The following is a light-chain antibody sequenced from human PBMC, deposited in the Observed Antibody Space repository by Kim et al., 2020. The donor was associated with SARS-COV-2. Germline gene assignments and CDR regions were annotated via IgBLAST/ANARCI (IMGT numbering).Light chain of an antibody. CDR2: AAS. CDR3: QQLNSYPRT. J-gene: IGKJ5*01. V-gene: IGKV1-9*01. Sequence: DIQLTQSPSFLSASVGDRVTITCRASQGISSYLAWYQQKPGKAPKLLIYAASILQSGVPSRFSGSGSGTEFTLTISSLQPEDFAIYYCQQLNSYPRTFGQGTRLEIK. CDR1: QGISSY.